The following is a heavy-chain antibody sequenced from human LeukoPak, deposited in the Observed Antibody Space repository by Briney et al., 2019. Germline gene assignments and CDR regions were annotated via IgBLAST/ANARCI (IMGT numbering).Heavy chain of an antibody. Sequence: GASVKVSCKASGYTFTNYGISWVRQAPGQGLEWMGWISIYNGNTDYAQKLRGRVTMTTDTSTSTAYMELRSLRSDDMAVYYCARITYDFWSGYYMPDDPWGQGTLVTVSS. CDR3: ARITYDFWSGYYMPDDP. D-gene: IGHD3-3*01. J-gene: IGHJ5*02. CDR1: GYTFTNYG. CDR2: ISIYNGNT. V-gene: IGHV1-18*03.